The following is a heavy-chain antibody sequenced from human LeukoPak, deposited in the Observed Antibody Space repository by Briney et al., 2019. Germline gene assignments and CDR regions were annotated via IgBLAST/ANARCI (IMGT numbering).Heavy chain of an antibody. CDR1: GLTFSSYA. D-gene: IGHD6-19*01. V-gene: IGHV3-23*01. J-gene: IGHJ4*02. Sequence: GGSLRLSCAASGLTFSSYAMSWVRQAPGKGLEWVSAISGSGGSTYYADSVKGRFTISRDNSKNPLYLQMNSLRAEDTAVYYCAKALRFPSRIAVAFAVDYWGQGTLVTVSS. CDR3: AKALRFPSRIAVAFAVDY. CDR2: ISGSGGST.